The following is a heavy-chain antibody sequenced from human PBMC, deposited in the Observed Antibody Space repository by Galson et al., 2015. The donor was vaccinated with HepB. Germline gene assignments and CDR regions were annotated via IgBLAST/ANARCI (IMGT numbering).Heavy chain of an antibody. CDR1: GYSFTSYW. CDR3: ARAIRYRAVNDAFDI. J-gene: IGHJ3*02. V-gene: IGHV5-51*03. Sequence: QSGAEVKKPGESLKISCKGSGYSFTSYWVGWVRQMPGKGLEWMGIIYPGDSDTRYSPSFQGQVTISADKSISTAYLQWSSLKASDTAMYYCARAIRYRAVNDAFDIWGQGTMVTVSS. CDR2: IYPGDSDT. D-gene: IGHD1-26*01.